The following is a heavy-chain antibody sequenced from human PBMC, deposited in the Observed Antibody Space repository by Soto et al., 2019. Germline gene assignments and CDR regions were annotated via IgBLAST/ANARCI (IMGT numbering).Heavy chain of an antibody. CDR1: GFTFSNVW. CDR2: IKSKTDGGTT. V-gene: IGHV3-15*07. J-gene: IGHJ4*02. Sequence: EVQLVESGGGLVTPGGSLRLSCAASGFTFSNVWMNWVRQAPGKGLEWVGRIKSKTDGGTTDYAAPVKGRFTISRDDSKHTLYLQMNSLKTEDTAVYYCTPLALKYSSGWYEFSDWGQGTLVTVSS. CDR3: TPLALKYSSGWYEFSD. D-gene: IGHD6-19*01.